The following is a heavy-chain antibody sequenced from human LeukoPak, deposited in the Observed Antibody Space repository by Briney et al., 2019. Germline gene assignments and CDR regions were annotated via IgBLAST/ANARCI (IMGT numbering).Heavy chain of an antibody. V-gene: IGHV3-21*01. D-gene: IGHD6-6*01. Sequence: PGGSLRLSCAASGFTVSSNYMNWVRQAPGKGLEWVSSISSSSSYIYYADSVKGRFTISRDNAKNSLYLQMNSLRAEDTAVYYCARESPEYSSSPDAFDIWGQGTMVTVSS. J-gene: IGHJ3*02. CDR1: GFTVSSNY. CDR3: ARESPEYSSSPDAFDI. CDR2: ISSSSSYI.